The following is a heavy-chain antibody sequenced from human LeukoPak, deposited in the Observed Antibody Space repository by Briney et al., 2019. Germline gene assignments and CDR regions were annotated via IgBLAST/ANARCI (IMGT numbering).Heavy chain of an antibody. V-gene: IGHV4-39*01. D-gene: IGHD2-2*01. CDR1: GGSISSSSYY. CDR3: ARQYIVVVQSWYFDL. J-gene: IGHJ2*01. CDR2: IYYSGST. Sequence: SETLSLTCTVSGGSISSSSYYWGWIRQPPGKGLEWIGSIYYSGSTYYNPSLKSRVTISVDTSKNQFSPRLSSVTAADTAVYYCARQYIVVVQSWYFDLWGRGTLVTVSS.